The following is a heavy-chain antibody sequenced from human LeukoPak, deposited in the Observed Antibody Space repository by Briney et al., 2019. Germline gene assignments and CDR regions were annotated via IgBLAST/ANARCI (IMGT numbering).Heavy chain of an antibody. Sequence: SETLSLTCTVSGSSISSYYWSWIRQPPGKGLEWIGYIYYSGSTNYNPSLKSRVTISVDTSKNQFSLKLSSVTAADTAVYYCARDTNLGNYFDYWGQGTLVTVSS. V-gene: IGHV4-59*01. CDR3: ARDTNLGNYFDY. J-gene: IGHJ4*02. CDR2: IYYSGST. CDR1: GSSISSYY. D-gene: IGHD3-16*01.